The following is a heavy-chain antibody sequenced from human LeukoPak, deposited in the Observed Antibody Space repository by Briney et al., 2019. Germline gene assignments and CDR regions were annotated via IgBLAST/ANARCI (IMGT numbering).Heavy chain of an antibody. V-gene: IGHV3-30*18. Sequence: GGSLRLSCAAYGFTFSSYGMHWVRQAPGKGLEWVAVISYDGSNKYYADSVKGRFTISRDNSKNTLYLQMNSLRAEDTAVYYCAKDSGYGGNIDYWGQGTLVTVSS. D-gene: IGHD4-23*01. CDR2: ISYDGSNK. J-gene: IGHJ4*02. CDR3: AKDSGYGGNIDY. CDR1: GFTFSSYG.